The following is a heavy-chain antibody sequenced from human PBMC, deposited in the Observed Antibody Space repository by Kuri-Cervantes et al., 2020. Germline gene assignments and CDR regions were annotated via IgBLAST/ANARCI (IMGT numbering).Heavy chain of an antibody. CDR1: GYTFTSYG. Sequence: ASVKVSCKASGYTFTSYGISWVRQAPGQGLEWMGWISAYNGNTNYAQKLQGRVTMTTDTSTSTAYMELSSLRSEDTAVYYCARVPRRSYYASSVSYHNDYWGQGSLVTVSS. D-gene: IGHD3-10*01. CDR3: ARVPRRSYYASSVSYHNDY. V-gene: IGHV1-18*01. CDR2: ISAYNGNT. J-gene: IGHJ4*02.